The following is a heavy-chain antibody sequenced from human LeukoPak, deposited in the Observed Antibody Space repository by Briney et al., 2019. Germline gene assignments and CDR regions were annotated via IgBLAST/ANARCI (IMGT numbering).Heavy chain of an antibody. Sequence: ASVKDSCKASGYTFTSYGISWVRQAPGQGLEWMGCISTHNGNTNYAQKLQGRVTMTTDTSTSTAYMELRSLRSDDTAVYYCARDTPLDYWGQGTLVTVSS. CDR3: ARDTPLDY. CDR2: ISTHNGNT. V-gene: IGHV1-18*01. D-gene: IGHD2-15*01. CDR1: GYTFTSYG. J-gene: IGHJ4*02.